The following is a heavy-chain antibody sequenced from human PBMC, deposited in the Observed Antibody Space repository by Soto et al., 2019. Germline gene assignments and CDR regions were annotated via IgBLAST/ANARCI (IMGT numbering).Heavy chain of an antibody. CDR1: GYTFTSYG. CDR3: ARDDCISTSCYIGY. Sequence: QVQLVQSGAEVKKPWASVKVSCKASGYTFTSYGISGVRQAPGQGLEWMGWISAYNGNTNYAQKLQGRVTMTTDTSTSTAYMELRSLRSDDTAVYYYARDDCISTSCYIGYWGQGTLVTVSS. V-gene: IGHV1-18*01. CDR2: ISAYNGNT. D-gene: IGHD2-2*02. J-gene: IGHJ4*02.